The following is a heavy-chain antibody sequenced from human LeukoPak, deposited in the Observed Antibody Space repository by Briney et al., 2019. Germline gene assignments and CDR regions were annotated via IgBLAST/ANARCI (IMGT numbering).Heavy chain of an antibody. V-gene: IGHV1-69*13. CDR3: VRLGSYNGAFDI. Sequence: ASVKVSCKASGGXFSSYAINWVRQAPAQGLEWMGGIIPICGTAGYAQEFEGRVTITADDSTSAAYMELCSLRSEDTAVYYCVRLGSYNGAFDIWGQGTMVTVSS. D-gene: IGHD1-26*01. CDR2: IIPICGTA. CDR1: GGXFSSYA. J-gene: IGHJ3*02.